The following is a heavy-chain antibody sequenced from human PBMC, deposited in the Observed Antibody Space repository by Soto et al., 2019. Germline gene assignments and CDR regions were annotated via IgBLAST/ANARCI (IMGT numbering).Heavy chain of an antibody. CDR3: ARRRGFPYYYGMDV. V-gene: IGHV4-30-2*01. D-gene: IGHD5-12*01. CDR1: GGSISSGGYS. CDR2: IYHSGST. J-gene: IGHJ6*02. Sequence: SETLSLTXAVSGGSISSGGYSWSWIRQPPGKGLEWIGYIYHSGSTYYNPSLTSRVTISVDRSKNQFSLKLGSVTAADTAVYYCARRRGFPYYYGMDVWGQGTTVTVPS.